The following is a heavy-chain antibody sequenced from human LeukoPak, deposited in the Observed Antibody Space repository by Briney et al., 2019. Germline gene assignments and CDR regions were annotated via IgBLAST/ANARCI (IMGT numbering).Heavy chain of an antibody. J-gene: IGHJ5*02. CDR2: IYYSGGT. Sequence: SETLSLTCTVSGGSISSGDYYWSWIRQPPGKGLEWIGYIYYSGGTYYNPSLKSRVTISVDTSKNQFSLKLSSVTAADTAVYYCARARYDSSSNWFDPWAREPWSPSPQ. CDR1: GGSISSGDYY. CDR3: ARARYDSSSNWFDP. D-gene: IGHD3-22*01. V-gene: IGHV4-30-4*01.